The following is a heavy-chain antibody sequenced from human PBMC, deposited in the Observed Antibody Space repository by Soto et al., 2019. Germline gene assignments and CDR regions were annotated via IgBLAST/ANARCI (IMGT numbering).Heavy chain of an antibody. CDR3: ARLVLEAATGKRGFDT. V-gene: IGHV5-51*01. D-gene: IGHD2-15*01. Sequence: ESLKISCKGSGYSFTSYWIGWVRQMPGKGLEWMGIIYPGDSDTRYSPSFHVQVTISADKSISTAYLQWSRLKASDTAMYYCARLVLEAATGKRGFDTGGQGT. CDR1: GYSFTSYW. CDR2: IYPGDSDT. J-gene: IGHJ5*02.